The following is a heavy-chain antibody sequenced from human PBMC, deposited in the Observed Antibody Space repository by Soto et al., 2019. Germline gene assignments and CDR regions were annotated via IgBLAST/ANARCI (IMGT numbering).Heavy chain of an antibody. V-gene: IGHV4-39*01. J-gene: IGHJ4*02. Sequence: SETLSLTCTVSGGSISSSSYYWGWIRQPPGKGLEWIGSIYYSGSTYYNPSLKSRVTISVDTSKNQFSLKLSSVTAADTAVYYCARHGYSSSWQYYFDYWGQGTLVTVSS. CDR3: ARHGYSSSWQYYFDY. CDR1: GGSISSSSYY. D-gene: IGHD6-13*01. CDR2: IYYSGST.